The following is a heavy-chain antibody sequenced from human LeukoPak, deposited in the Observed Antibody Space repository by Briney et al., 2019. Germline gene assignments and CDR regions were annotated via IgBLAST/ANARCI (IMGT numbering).Heavy chain of an antibody. CDR1: GFTFSTFT. Sequence: GSLRLSCAASGFTFSTFTMNWVRQAPGKGLELVSSISPNSDYIYYAASVKGRFTISRDNAKNSLYLQMNSLRAEDTAMYYCAREWGYCANGVCFESHFDYWGQGTLVTVSS. V-gene: IGHV3-21*01. CDR3: AREWGYCANGVCFESHFDY. CDR2: ISPNSDYI. J-gene: IGHJ4*02. D-gene: IGHD2-8*01.